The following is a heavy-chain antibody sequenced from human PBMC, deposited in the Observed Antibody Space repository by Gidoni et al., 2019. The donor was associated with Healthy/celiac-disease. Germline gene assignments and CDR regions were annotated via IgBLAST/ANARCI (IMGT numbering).Heavy chain of an antibody. CDR3: AKPRNMGATTVRPNYFDY. D-gene: IGHD1-26*01. Sequence: EVQLLESGGGLVQPGGYLSLSCAASGFTFSSYAMSWVRQAPGKGLEWVSAISGRGGSTYYADSVKGRFTISRDNSKNTLYLQMNSLRAEDTAVYYCAKPRNMGATTVRPNYFDYWGQGTLVTVSS. CDR2: ISGRGGST. V-gene: IGHV3-23*01. J-gene: IGHJ4*02. CDR1: GFTFSSYA.